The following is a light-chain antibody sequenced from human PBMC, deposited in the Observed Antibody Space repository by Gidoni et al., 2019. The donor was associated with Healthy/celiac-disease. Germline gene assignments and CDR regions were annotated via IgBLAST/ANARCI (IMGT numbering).Light chain of an antibody. J-gene: IGKJ4*01. CDR1: QSISSY. V-gene: IGKV1-39*01. Sequence: DSQMTPPPSSLSASVGDRVTITCRASQSISSYLNWYQQKPGKAPKLLIYAASSLQSGVPSRFSGSGSGTDFTLTISSLQPEDFATYYCQQSYSTPLTFGGXTQVEIK. CDR3: QQSYSTPLT. CDR2: AAS.